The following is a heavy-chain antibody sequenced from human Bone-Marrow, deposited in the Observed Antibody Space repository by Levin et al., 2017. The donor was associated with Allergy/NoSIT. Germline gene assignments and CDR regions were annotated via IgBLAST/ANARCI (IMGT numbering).Heavy chain of an antibody. J-gene: IGHJ3*01. V-gene: IGHV4-4*02. D-gene: IGHD3/OR15-3a*01. CDR3: AGTRTGLALDAFDV. CDR2: FYYTGIT. CDR1: GGPISTSNW. Sequence: SETLSLTCTVSGGPISTSNWWNWVRQPPGKGLEWIGEFYYTGITNSNPSLTSRVTISVDKTKNQFSLMLSSVTAADTAVYFSAGTRTGLALDAFDVWGQGTVVIVSS.